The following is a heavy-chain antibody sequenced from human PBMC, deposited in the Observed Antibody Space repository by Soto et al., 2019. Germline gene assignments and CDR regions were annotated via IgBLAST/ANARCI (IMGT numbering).Heavy chain of an antibody. V-gene: IGHV4-39*01. D-gene: IGHD6-19*01. CDR1: CGSISSSSYY. CDR3: ARPKLSIAVAGIDY. CDR2: IYYSGST. Sequence: SETLSLTCTVSCGSISSSSYYWGWIRQPPGKGLEWIGSIYYSGSTYYNPSLKSRVTISVDTSKNQFSLKLSSVTAADTAVYYCARPKLSIAVAGIDYWGQGTLVTVSS. J-gene: IGHJ4*02.